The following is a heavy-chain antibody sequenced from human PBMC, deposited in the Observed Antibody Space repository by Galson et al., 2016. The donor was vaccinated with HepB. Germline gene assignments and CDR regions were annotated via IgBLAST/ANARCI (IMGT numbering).Heavy chain of an antibody. CDR1: GFTFSNAW. D-gene: IGHD5-18*01. Sequence: SLRLSCAASGFTFSNAWMSWVRQAPGKGLEWVGRINTKTDGGTTEYAAPVKGRLTNSRDDSKNTVDLQMNSLKTEDTAVYYCTLYTYGRFDYWGQGTLVTVSS. V-gene: IGHV3-15*01. CDR2: INTKTDGGTT. J-gene: IGHJ4*02. CDR3: TLYTYGRFDY.